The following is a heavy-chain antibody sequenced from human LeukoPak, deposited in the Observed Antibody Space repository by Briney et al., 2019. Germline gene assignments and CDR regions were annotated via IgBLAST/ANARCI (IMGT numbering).Heavy chain of an antibody. CDR3: AELGITMIGGV. Sequence: PGGSLRLSCAASGFTFSAYWMTWVRQAPGKGLAWVANIIEGGDVKYYADSVKGRFTISRDNAKNSLYLQMNSLRAEDTAVYYCAELGITMIGGVWGKGTTVTISS. J-gene: IGHJ6*04. D-gene: IGHD3-10*02. V-gene: IGHV3-7*01. CDR2: IIEGGDVK. CDR1: GFTFSAYW.